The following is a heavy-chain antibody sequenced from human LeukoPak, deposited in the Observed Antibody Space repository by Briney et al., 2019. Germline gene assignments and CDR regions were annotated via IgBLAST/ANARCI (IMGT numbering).Heavy chain of an antibody. Sequence: TGGSLRLSCAASGFTFSSYAMSWVRQAPGKGLEWVSAISGSGGSTYYADSVKGRFTISRDNSKNTLYLQMNSLRAEDTAVYYCAPLGGSAAQLVSGYWGQRTLVTVSS. CDR3: APLGGSAAQLVSGY. CDR1: GFTFSSYA. D-gene: IGHD2-2*01. J-gene: IGHJ4*02. CDR2: ISGSGGST. V-gene: IGHV3-23*01.